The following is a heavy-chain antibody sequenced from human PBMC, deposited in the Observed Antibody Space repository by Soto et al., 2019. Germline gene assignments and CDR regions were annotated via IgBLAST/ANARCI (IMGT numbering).Heavy chain of an antibody. CDR2: IYYSGST. D-gene: IGHD1-1*01. J-gene: IGHJ6*02. Sequence: SETLSLTCTVSGGSISSGGYYWSWIRQHPGKGLEWIGYIYYSGSTYYNPSLKSRVTISVDTSKNQFSLKLRSVTAADTAVYECERDRTSGGMDVWCQGTTVTVSS. CDR3: ERDRTSGGMDV. CDR1: GGSISSGGYY. V-gene: IGHV4-31*03.